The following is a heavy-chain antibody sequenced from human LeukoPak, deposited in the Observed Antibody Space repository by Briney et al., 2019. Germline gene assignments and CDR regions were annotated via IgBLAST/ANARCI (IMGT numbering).Heavy chain of an antibody. Sequence: GGSLRLSCAASGFTFSDYWISWVRQAPGKGLEWVANINEDGSEKYYVDSVRGRFTISRDNAKNSLYLQMNSLRVEDTAVYYCARVSPSRGKSGYWGRGTLVTVSS. CDR1: GFTFSDYW. J-gene: IGHJ4*02. V-gene: IGHV3-7*01. CDR2: INEDGSEK. CDR3: ARVSPSRGKSGY. D-gene: IGHD4-23*01.